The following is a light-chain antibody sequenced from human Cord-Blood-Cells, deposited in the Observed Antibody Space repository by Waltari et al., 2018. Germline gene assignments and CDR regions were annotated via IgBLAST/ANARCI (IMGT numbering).Light chain of an antibody. V-gene: IGLV2-14*03. CDR2: DVS. CDR3: SSYTSSSTPWV. J-gene: IGLJ3*02. Sequence: QSALTQPASVSGSPGQSITLSCTGTSSDVGGYNYLSWYQQHPGKAPKLMIYDVSNRPSGVSNRFSGSKSGNTASLTISGLQAEDEADYYCSSYTSSSTPWVFGGGTKLTVL. CDR1: SSDVGGYNY.